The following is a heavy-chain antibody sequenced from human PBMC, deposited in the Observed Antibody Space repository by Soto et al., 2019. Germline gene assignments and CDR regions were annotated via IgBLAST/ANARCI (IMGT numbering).Heavy chain of an antibody. Sequence: QVQLVESRGGVVQPGRSLRLSCAASGFTISSYAMHWVRQAPGKGLEWVAVISYDGSNKYYADSVKGRFTISRDNSKNTLYLQMNSLRAEDTAVYYCASFVDTAMVTVVFDYWGQGTLVTVSS. CDR2: ISYDGSNK. V-gene: IGHV3-30-3*01. CDR3: ASFVDTAMVTVVFDY. CDR1: GFTISSYA. J-gene: IGHJ4*02. D-gene: IGHD5-18*01.